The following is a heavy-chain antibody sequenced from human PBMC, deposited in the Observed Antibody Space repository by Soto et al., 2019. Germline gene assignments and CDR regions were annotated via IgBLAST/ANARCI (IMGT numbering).Heavy chain of an antibody. D-gene: IGHD5-18*01. CDR3: TRMGDKYSYGWPYFDY. J-gene: IGHJ4*02. CDR2: IRSKAYGGTT. Sequence: GGSLRLSCTASGFTFGDYAMSWFRQAPGKGLEWVGFIRSKAYGGTTEYAAPVKGRFTISRDDSKSIAYLQMNSLKTEDTAVYYCTRMGDKYSYGWPYFDYWGQGTLVTVSS. CDR1: GFTFGDYA. V-gene: IGHV3-49*03.